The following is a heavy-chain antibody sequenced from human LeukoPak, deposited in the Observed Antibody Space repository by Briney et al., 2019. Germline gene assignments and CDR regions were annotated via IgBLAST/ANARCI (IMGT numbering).Heavy chain of an antibody. D-gene: IGHD3-22*01. V-gene: IGHV3-48*01. CDR2: ISGSSSAI. CDR3: ARGWQGARSNYYDSSGYTEYYFDY. J-gene: IGHJ4*02. CDR1: GFTFSAYS. Sequence: GGSLRLSCAASGFTFSAYSMNWVRQAPGKGLEWLSYISGSSSAIYYADSVKGRFTISRDNAKNSLYLQMNSLRAEDTAVYYCARGWQGARSNYYDSSGYTEYYFDYWGQGTLVTVSS.